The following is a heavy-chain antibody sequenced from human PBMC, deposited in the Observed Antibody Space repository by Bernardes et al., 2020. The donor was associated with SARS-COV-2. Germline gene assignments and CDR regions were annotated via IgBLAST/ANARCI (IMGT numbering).Heavy chain of an antibody. CDR1: GSYIRHLNYS. V-gene: IGHV4-31*03. D-gene: IGHD6-6*01. CDR3: ARAEYSSKWPGNFDH. Sequence: LYPLRSVSGSYIRHLNYSRSSPRSHPDTGLEWIGYMYYPWIDYYNPSHKSRVTISLDTPQHRVSLRLTSGTAADTAMYYCARAEYSSKWPGNFDHWGQGSLVTVSA. J-gene: IGHJ4*02. CDR2: MYYPWID.